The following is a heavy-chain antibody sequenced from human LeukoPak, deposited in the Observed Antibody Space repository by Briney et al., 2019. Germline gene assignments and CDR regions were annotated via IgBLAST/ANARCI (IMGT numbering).Heavy chain of an antibody. V-gene: IGHV5-51*01. CDR3: ARRYRLGSTDYYFDY. D-gene: IGHD3-16*01. CDR1: GYSFTSYW. J-gene: IGHJ4*02. Sequence: GEPLKISCKGSGYSFTSYWIGWVRQMPGKGLEWMVIIYPGDSDTIYSPSFQGQVTISADKSISTAYLQWSSLKASDTAMYYCARRYRLGSTDYYFDYWGQGTLVTVSS. CDR2: IYPGDSDT.